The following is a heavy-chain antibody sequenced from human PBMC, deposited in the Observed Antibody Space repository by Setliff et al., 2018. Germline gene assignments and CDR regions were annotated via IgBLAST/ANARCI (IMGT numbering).Heavy chain of an antibody. V-gene: IGHV3-49*04. D-gene: IGHD6-19*01. CDR3: RVEEGIAVAGNSVDY. Sequence: PGGSLRLSCTASGFTFGDYAMSWVRQAPGKGLEWVGLIRRKGDGGTTEYAASVKGRFTISRNDSKSIAYLKMNSLKTEDTDVYYCRVEEGIAVAGNSVDYWGQGTLVTVSS. CDR1: GFTFGDYA. J-gene: IGHJ4*02. CDR2: IRRKGDGGTT.